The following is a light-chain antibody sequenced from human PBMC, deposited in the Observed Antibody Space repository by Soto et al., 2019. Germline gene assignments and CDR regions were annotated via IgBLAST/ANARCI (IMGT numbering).Light chain of an antibody. CDR2: DVS. J-gene: IGLJ3*02. CDR1: SSDVGGYNY. V-gene: IGLV2-11*01. Sequence: QSVLTQPRSVSGSPGQSVTISCTGTSSDVGGYNYVSWCQQHPGKAPKLIIYDVSKRPSGVPDRFSGSKSGNTASLTISGLLAEDEADYYCCSYAGSSTWVFGGGTQLTVL. CDR3: CSYAGSSTWV.